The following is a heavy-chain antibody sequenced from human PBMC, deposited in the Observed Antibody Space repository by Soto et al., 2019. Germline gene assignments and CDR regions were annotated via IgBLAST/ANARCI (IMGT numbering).Heavy chain of an antibody. D-gene: IGHD5-18*01. CDR2: IYPSGMP. CDR1: GVSFSVYS. CDR3: ARERGGYGLFDC. V-gene: IGHV4-30-2*01. J-gene: IGHJ4*02. Sequence: TLSHTCAVYGVSFSVYSWIWIRQPPGKGLEWIGYIYPSGMPFYNPSLRSRVTISIDRSNDQFSLNLKSVTAADTAVYYCARERGGYGLFDCWGQGTRV.